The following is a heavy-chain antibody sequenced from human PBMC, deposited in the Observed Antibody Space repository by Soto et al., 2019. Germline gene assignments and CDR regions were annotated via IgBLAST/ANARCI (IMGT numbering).Heavy chain of an antibody. D-gene: IGHD1-26*01. CDR1: GDSVSSNSAT. CDR3: ERDSGFLSEAFDI. Sequence: PSQTLSLTCAISGDSVSSNSATWNWIRQSPSRGLEWLGRTYYRSQWHNDYAESVKSRITINPDTSKNQFSLQLNSVTPEDTAVYDCERDSGFLSEAFDIWGQGTMVTVSS. V-gene: IGHV6-1*01. CDR2: TYYRSQWHN. J-gene: IGHJ3*02.